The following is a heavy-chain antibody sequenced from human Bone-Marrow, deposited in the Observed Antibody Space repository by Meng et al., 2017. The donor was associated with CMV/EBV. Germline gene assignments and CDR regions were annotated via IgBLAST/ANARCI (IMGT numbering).Heavy chain of an antibody. Sequence: GESLKISCAASGFTFSSYWMSWVRQAPGKGLEWVANIKQDGSEKYYVDSVKGRFTISRDNAKNSLYLQMNSLRAEDTAVYYCARVPFMVRGTFDYWGQGTRVTGSS. J-gene: IGHJ4*02. D-gene: IGHD3-10*01. CDR2: IKQDGSEK. CDR3: ARVPFMVRGTFDY. V-gene: IGHV3-7*01. CDR1: GFTFSSYW.